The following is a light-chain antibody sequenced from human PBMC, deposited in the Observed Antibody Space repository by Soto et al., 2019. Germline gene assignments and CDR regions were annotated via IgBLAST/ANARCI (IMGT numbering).Light chain of an antibody. V-gene: IGLV2-14*03. CDR2: DVN. CDR1: NSDVGNYHY. J-gene: IGLJ1*01. CDR3: CSYTISSTRV. Sequence: QSALTQPASVSGSPGQSITISCTGTNSDVGNYHYVSWYQHHPGKAPKLMIYDVNIRPSGVSYRFSGSNSGNTASLAISGLQPEDEADYYYCSYTISSTRVFGTGTKLTVL.